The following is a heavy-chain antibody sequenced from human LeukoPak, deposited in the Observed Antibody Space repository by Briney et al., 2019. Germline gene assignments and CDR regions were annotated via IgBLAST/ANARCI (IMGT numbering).Heavy chain of an antibody. J-gene: IGHJ6*03. CDR2: ISSSSSTI. Sequence: GGSLRLSCAASGFTFSSYSMNWVRQAPGKGLEWVSYISSSSSTIYYADSVKGRFTISRDNAKNSLYLQMNSLRDEDTAVYYCAREAQQLVDLYYYYYYMDVWGKGTTVTDSS. V-gene: IGHV3-48*02. D-gene: IGHD6-13*01. CDR3: AREAQQLVDLYYYYYYMDV. CDR1: GFTFSSYS.